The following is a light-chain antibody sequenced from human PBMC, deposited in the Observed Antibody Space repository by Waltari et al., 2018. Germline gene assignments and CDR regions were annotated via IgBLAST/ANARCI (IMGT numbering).Light chain of an antibody. CDR3: QQRSNWPLT. J-gene: IGKJ4*01. CDR1: QSVSSY. CDR2: GAS. V-gene: IGKV3-11*01. Sequence: DIVLTQSPATLSLSPGERATLSCRASQSVSSYLAWYQQKPGQAPRLLIYGASNRATGSPARFSGSGSGTDFTLTISSLETEDYAHYYCQQRSNWPLTFGGGTKVEIK.